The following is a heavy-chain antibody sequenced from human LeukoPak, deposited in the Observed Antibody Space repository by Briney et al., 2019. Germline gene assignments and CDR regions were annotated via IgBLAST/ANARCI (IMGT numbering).Heavy chain of an antibody. CDR1: GGSISSGNYY. CDR2: IYTSGST. V-gene: IGHV4-61*02. CDR3: ARDYYDSSGYHTGV. Sequence: SETLSLTCTVSGGSISSGNYYWSWIRQPAGKGLEWIGRIYTSGSTNYNPSLKSRVTMSVDTSRNQFSLKLSSVTAADTAVYYCARDYYDSSGYHTGVWGQGTLVTVSS. J-gene: IGHJ4*02. D-gene: IGHD3-22*01.